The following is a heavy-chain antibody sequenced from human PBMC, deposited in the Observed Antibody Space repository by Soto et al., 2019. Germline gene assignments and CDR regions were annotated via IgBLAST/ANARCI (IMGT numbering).Heavy chain of an antibody. Sequence: QVQLVQSGAEVKKPGSSVKVSCKASGGTFSSYAISWVRQAPGQGLEWMGGIIPIFGTANYAQKFQGRVTSTADESTSTAYMELSSLRSEDTAVYYCASPTRVAGYYYYGMDVWGQGTTVTVSS. J-gene: IGHJ6*02. CDR3: ASPTRVAGYYYYGMDV. CDR2: IIPIFGTA. D-gene: IGHD6-19*01. CDR1: GGTFSSYA. V-gene: IGHV1-69*01.